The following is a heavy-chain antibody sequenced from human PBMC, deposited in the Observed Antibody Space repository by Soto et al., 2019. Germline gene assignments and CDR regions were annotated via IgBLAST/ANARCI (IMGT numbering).Heavy chain of an antibody. V-gene: IGHV1-3*01. CDR3: ARWVGDYGDPRHAFDI. CDR1: GYTFTSYA. J-gene: IGHJ3*02. CDR2: INAGNGNT. D-gene: IGHD4-17*01. Sequence: GASVKVSCKASGYTFTSYAMHWVRQAPGQRLEWMGWINAGNGNTKYSQKFQGRVTITRDTSASTAYMELSSLRSEDTAVYYCARWVGDYGDPRHAFDIWGQGTMVTVSS.